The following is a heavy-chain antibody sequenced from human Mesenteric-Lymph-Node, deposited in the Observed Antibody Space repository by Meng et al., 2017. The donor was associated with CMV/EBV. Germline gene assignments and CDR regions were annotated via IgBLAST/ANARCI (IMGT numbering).Heavy chain of an antibody. D-gene: IGHD2-2*01. V-gene: IGHV1-18*01. Sequence: ASVKVSCKASGYTFTNYGISWVRQAPGQGLEWMGWISGNNGNTNYAQNLQGRVTMTSDTSTSTAYMEMRSLRSDDTAVYYCARDNMVGRVYCSSTSCYHDWFDPWGQGTPVTVSS. J-gene: IGHJ5*02. CDR2: ISGNNGNT. CDR3: ARDNMVGRVYCSSTSCYHDWFDP. CDR1: GYTFTNYG.